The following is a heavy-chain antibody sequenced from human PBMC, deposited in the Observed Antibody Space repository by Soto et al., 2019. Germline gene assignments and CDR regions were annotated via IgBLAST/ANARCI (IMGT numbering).Heavy chain of an antibody. V-gene: IGHV4-4*07. CDR3: ARETGENWTYEAH. Sequence: PSETRSLTCRVAGAYISDFSWSWIRQPAGKGLEWIGRITINGNTQKNPSFKSRVTMSIETSRNHFSLNLQSATAADTALYSCARETGENWTYEAHWGPGTLVTVSS. D-gene: IGHD1-7*01. CDR2: ITINGNT. CDR1: GAYISDFS. J-gene: IGHJ1*01.